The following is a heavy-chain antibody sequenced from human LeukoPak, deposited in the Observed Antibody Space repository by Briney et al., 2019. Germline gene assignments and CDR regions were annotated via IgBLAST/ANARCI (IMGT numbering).Heavy chain of an antibody. D-gene: IGHD2-15*01. CDR2: ISNGNT. V-gene: IGHV3-23*01. J-gene: IGHJ5*02. CDR1: GFPFSNHA. Sequence: GSLRLSCAASGFPFSNHAMSWVRQPPGKGLEWVAAISNGNTYYADSVRVRFAISRDDSKNMVYLQMNSLRDEDTALYYCVREAGYCASVCLKSNWFDPWGQGTLVTVSS. CDR3: VREAGYCASVCLKSNWFDP.